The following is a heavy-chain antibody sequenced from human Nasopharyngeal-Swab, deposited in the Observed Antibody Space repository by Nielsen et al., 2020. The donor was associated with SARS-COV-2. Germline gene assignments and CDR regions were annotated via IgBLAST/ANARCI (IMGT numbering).Heavy chain of an antibody. CDR3: ARIAAAGIFDY. D-gene: IGHD6-13*01. V-gene: IGHV4-31*02. CDR2: IYYSGST. Sequence: PGKGLEWIGSIYYSGSTYYNPSLKSRVTISVDTSKNQFSLKLSSVTAADTAVYYCARIAAAGIFDYWGQGTLVTVSP. J-gene: IGHJ4*02.